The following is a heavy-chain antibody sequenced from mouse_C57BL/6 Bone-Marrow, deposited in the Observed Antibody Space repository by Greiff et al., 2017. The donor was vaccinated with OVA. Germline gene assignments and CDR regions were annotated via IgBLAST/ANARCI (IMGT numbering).Heavy chain of an antibody. CDR3: ARSGVLRPAWVAY. CDR2: IHPNSGST. CDR1: GYTFTSYW. J-gene: IGHJ3*01. V-gene: IGHV1-64*01. D-gene: IGHD1-2*01. Sequence: QVQLQQPGAELVKPGASVKLSCKASGYTFTSYWMHWVKQRPGQGLEWIGMIHPNSGSTNYNEKFKSKATLTVDTSSSPAYMQLSSLTSEDSAVDYCARSGVLRPAWVAYWGQGTLVTVAA.